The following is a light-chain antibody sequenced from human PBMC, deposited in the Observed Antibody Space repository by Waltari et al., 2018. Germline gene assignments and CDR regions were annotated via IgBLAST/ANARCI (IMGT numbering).Light chain of an antibody. V-gene: IGLV1-51*01. J-gene: IGLJ2*01. CDR2: ENN. Sequence: QSVLTQPPSVSAAAGQRVTISCSGSRSNIGNNYVAWYQQLPGAAPRLLIYENNKRPSQISDRFSGSKSGTSATLGITGLRTGDEAVYYCGTWDSRLSAGEVFGGGTKLTVL. CDR3: GTWDSRLSAGEV. CDR1: RSNIGNNY.